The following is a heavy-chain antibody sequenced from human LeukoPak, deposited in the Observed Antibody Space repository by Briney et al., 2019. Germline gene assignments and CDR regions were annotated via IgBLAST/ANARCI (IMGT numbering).Heavy chain of an antibody. V-gene: IGHV4-31*03. J-gene: IGHJ4*02. CDR3: ARGDCSSTSCYDRY. Sequence: SQTLSLTCTVSGGSISSGGYYWSWIRQHPGKGLEWIGYIYYSGITYYNPSLKSRVTISVDTSKNQFSLKRSSVTAADTAVYYCARGDCSSTSCYDRYWGQGTLVTVSS. CDR1: GGSISSGGYY. CDR2: IYYSGIT. D-gene: IGHD2-2*01.